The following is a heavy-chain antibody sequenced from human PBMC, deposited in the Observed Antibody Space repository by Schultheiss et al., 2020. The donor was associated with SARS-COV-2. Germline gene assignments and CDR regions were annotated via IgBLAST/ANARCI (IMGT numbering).Heavy chain of an antibody. V-gene: IGHV1-8*02. CDR3: ARVGSGSYYKGIGYYFDY. CDR1: GGTFSSYA. D-gene: IGHD3-10*01. CDR2: MNPNSGNT. J-gene: IGHJ4*02. Sequence: ASVKVSCKASGGTFSSYAINWVRQATGQGLEWMGWMNPNSGNTGYAQKFQGRVTMTRNTSISTAYMELSSLRAEDTAVYYCARVGSGSYYKGIGYYFDYWGQGTLVTVSS.